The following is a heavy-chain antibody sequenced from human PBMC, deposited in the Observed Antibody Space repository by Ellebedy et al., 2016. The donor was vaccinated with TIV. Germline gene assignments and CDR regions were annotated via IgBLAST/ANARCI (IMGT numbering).Heavy chain of an antibody. V-gene: IGHV3-23*01. D-gene: IGHD6-13*01. Sequence: PGGSLRLSCEASGFTFSRYAMSWVRQAPGKGLEWVSGISDDGGQPYYPASARGRFTISRDNSKKTVYLQIKNLRAEDTAVYYCAKEATAAGTAIFHLWGRGTRVIVSS. CDR1: GFTFSRYA. CDR2: ISDDGGQP. CDR3: AKEATAAGTAIFHL. J-gene: IGHJ2*01.